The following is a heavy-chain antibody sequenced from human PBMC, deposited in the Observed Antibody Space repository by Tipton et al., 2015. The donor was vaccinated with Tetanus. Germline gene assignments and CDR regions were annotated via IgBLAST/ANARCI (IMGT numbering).Heavy chain of an antibody. CDR3: ARQAYNWFDP. CDR2: IYYDGTT. CDR1: GGSITSGTYY. V-gene: IGHV4-39*01. Sequence: TLSLTCIVSGGSITSGTYYWAWVRQPPGKGLEWIGNIYYDGTTYYNSPLKSRVTISLDTSKNRFSLKMTSVTAADTAVYYCARQAYNWFDPWGQGTLVAVSS. D-gene: IGHD2-21*01. J-gene: IGHJ5*02.